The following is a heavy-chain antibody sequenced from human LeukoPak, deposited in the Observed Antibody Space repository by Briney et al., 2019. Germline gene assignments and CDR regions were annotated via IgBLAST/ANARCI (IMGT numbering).Heavy chain of an antibody. CDR2: ISAYNGNT. Sequence: SVKVSCKASGYTFTSYGISWVRQAPGQGLEWMGWISAYNGNTNYAQKLQGRVTMTTDTSTSTAYMELRSLRSDDTAVYYCATAPPTIIAVAGTWGQGTLVTVSS. J-gene: IGHJ4*02. D-gene: IGHD6-19*01. CDR1: GYTFTSYG. CDR3: ATAPPTIIAVAGT. V-gene: IGHV1-18*01.